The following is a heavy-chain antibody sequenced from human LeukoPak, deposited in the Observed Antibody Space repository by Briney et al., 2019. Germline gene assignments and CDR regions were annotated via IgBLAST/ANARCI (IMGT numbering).Heavy chain of an antibody. V-gene: IGHV3-21*01. J-gene: IGHJ4*02. CDR1: GFIFSSYS. D-gene: IGHD6-13*01. CDR2: ISGSSSYI. Sequence: GGSLRLSCAASGFIFSSYSMNWVRQAPGKGLERVSSISGSSSYIYYTDSVKGRLTISRDNAKNSLYLQMNSLRAEDTAVYYCARDHSSSWHGTYYFDYWGQGTLVTVSS. CDR3: ARDHSSSWHGTYYFDY.